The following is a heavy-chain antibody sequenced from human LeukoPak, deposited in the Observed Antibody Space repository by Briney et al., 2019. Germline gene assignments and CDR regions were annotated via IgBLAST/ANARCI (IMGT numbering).Heavy chain of an antibody. D-gene: IGHD6-13*01. Sequence: GGSLRLSCAASGFTFDDYAMHWVRQAPGKGLEWVSGISWNSGSIGYADSVKGRFTISRDNAKNSLYLQMNSLRAEDTAVYYCARGFTGIAAAGLDYWGQGTLVTVSS. J-gene: IGHJ4*02. CDR3: ARGFTGIAAAGLDY. V-gene: IGHV3-9*01. CDR2: ISWNSGSI. CDR1: GFTFDDYA.